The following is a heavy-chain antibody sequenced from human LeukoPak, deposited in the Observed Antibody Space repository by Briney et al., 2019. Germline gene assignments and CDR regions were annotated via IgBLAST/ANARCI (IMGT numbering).Heavy chain of an antibody. CDR1: GFSFSVYE. J-gene: IGHJ4*02. Sequence: GGSLRLSCAASGFSFSVYEMHWVRQAPGKGLEWISDISSSGTTTYYADSVKGRFTISRDNAKNSLYLQMNSLRAEDTAVYYCATLTVATSYDYWGQGTLVTVSS. CDR2: ISSSGTTT. CDR3: ATLTVATSYDY. D-gene: IGHD4-17*01. V-gene: IGHV3-48*03.